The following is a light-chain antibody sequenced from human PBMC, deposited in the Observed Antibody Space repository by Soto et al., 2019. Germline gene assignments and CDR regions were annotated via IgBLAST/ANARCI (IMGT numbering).Light chain of an antibody. J-gene: IGKJ2*01. CDR2: AAS. CDR1: QSISNY. Sequence: DIQMTQSPSSLSASVGDRVTITCRASQSISNYLNWYQQQPGKAPKLLIYAASSLQSGVPSRFSGSGSGTDFTLTISRLQPEDFATYFCQQTYSWYTFSQGTNLEI. V-gene: IGKV1-39*01. CDR3: QQTYSWYT.